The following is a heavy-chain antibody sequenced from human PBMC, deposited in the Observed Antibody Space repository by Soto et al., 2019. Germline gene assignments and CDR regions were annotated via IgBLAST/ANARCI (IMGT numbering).Heavy chain of an antibody. CDR3: ARYRTTVPVAFDV. CDR1: GLAFPIDD. D-gene: IGHD4-4*01. CDR2: MNPSGRNT. V-gene: IGHV1-8*01. J-gene: IGHJ3*01. Sequence: QVQLVQSGAEVKNPGASVQVSCKASGLAFPIDDIIWVRQTIGQGLEFMGWMNPSGRNTGYAQKFQGRATFTWNTPTSTAYMDLSGLRSEDTAVYYCARYRTTVPVAFDVWGQGTMVTVSS.